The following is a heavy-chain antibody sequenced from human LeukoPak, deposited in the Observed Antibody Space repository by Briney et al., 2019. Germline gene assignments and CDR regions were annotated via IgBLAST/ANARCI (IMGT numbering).Heavy chain of an antibody. V-gene: IGHV3-7*01. J-gene: IGHJ6*02. CDR3: ARGLMDV. CDR1: GFTFSSYW. CDR2: IKQDGSEK. Sequence: GGSLRLSCAASGFTFSSYWVSWVRQAPGKGLEWVANIKQDGSEKYYVDSVKGRFTISRDNAKNSLYLQMNSLRAEDTAVYYCARGLMDVWGQGTTVTVSS.